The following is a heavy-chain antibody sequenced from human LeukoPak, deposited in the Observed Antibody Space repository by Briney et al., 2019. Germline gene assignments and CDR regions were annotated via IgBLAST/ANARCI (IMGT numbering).Heavy chain of an antibody. J-gene: IGHJ4*02. Sequence: PGESLKIPCKGSGYSFTSYWIGWVRQLPGKGLEWMGIIYPGDSDTRYSPSFQGQVTISADKSISTAYLQWSSLKASDTAMYYCATSNENAGSGSVVYWGQGTLVTVSS. V-gene: IGHV5-51*01. CDR1: GYSFTSYW. D-gene: IGHD3-10*01. CDR2: IYPGDSDT. CDR3: ATSNENAGSGSVVY.